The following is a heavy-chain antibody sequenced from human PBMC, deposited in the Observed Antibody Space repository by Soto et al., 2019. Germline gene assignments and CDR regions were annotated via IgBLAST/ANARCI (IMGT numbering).Heavy chain of an antibody. Sequence: QVQLVESGGGVVQPGRSLRLSCAASGFTFSTYGMHWVRQAPGKGLEWVAVISYDGNNKYYADSVKGRFTISRDNSKNTLYLQMSSLRAEDTAVYYCAKSAYNWHAGFFDYWGQGTLVTVSS. J-gene: IGHJ4*02. D-gene: IGHD1-1*01. CDR3: AKSAYNWHAGFFDY. V-gene: IGHV3-30*18. CDR1: GFTFSTYG. CDR2: ISYDGNNK.